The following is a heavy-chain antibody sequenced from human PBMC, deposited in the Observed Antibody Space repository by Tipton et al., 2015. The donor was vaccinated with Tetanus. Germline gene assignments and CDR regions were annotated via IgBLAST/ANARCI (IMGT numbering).Heavy chain of an antibody. J-gene: IGHJ4*02. CDR1: GDSVSGYY. D-gene: IGHD3-16*01. Sequence: TLSLTCTVSGDSVSGYYWSWIRQPPGKGLEWIGYVYYTGSTNHNPSLQSRVSMSVDTSKNQFSLRLSSVTAADTAVYYCARIVRMGDFSFFDSWGLGTLVTVSS. CDR2: VYYTGST. V-gene: IGHV4-59*02. CDR3: ARIVRMGDFSFFDS.